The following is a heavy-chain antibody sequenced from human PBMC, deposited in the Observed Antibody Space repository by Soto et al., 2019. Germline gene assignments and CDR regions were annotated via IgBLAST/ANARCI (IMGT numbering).Heavy chain of an antibody. CDR2: ISYDGSNK. CDR3: AKTPAPMDYYYGMDV. Sequence: GGSLRLSCAASGFTFSSYGMHWVRQAPGKGLEWVAVISYDGSNKYYADSVKGRFTISRDNSKNTLYLQMNSLRAEDTAVYYCAKTPAPMDYYYGMDVWGQGTTVTVSS. CDR1: GFTFSSYG. J-gene: IGHJ6*02. V-gene: IGHV3-30*18. D-gene: IGHD2-2*01.